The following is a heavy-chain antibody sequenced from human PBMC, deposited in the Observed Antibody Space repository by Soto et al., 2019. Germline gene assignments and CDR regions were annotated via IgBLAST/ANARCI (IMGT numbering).Heavy chain of an antibody. CDR2: ISNDGSNE. V-gene: IGHV3-30*03. J-gene: IGHJ4*02. Sequence: PGGSLRLSCAGSGFTFRWFGMNWVRQAPGKGLEWVARISNDGSNEYYVDSVKGRFTISRDNSKNTLYLQMNSLRAEDTAVYYCARDRSGSYFDYWGQGTLVTVSS. CDR3: ARDRSGSYFDY. CDR1: GFTFRWFG. D-gene: IGHD1-26*01.